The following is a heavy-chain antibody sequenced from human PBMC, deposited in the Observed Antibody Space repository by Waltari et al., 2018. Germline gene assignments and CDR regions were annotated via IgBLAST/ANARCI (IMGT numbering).Heavy chain of an antibody. V-gene: IGHV3-72*01. J-gene: IGHJ4*02. CDR2: KKNKRNGYTT. Sequence: EVHLVESGGGLVQPGGSLRLSCAASGFTFSDHYMDWVRQAPGNGLEWVGRKKNKRNGYTTEYAASVRGRFTISRDESENSVYLQMNSLKTEDTAVYFCGRWTSGSPDVWGQGTLVTVSS. CDR3: GRWTSGSPDV. CDR1: GFTFSDHY. D-gene: IGHD1-26*01.